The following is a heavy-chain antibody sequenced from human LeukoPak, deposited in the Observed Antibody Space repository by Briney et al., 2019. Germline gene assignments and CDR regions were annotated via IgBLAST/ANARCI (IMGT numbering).Heavy chain of an antibody. V-gene: IGHV4-39*01. Sequence: PSETLSLTCTVSGGSISSSGYYWDWIRQPPGKGLEWIGSIYYSGSTYYNPSLESRVTISVDTSKNQFSLKLSSVTAADTAVYYCARSQAAAGMSYWGQGTLVTVSS. CDR2: IYYSGST. D-gene: IGHD6-13*01. J-gene: IGHJ4*02. CDR3: ARSQAAAGMSY. CDR1: GGSISSSGYY.